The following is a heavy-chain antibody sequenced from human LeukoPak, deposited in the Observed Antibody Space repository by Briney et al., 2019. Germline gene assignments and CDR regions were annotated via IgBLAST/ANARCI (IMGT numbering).Heavy chain of an antibody. V-gene: IGHV5-51*01. CDR1: GYSFTSYW. D-gene: IGHD1-7*01. Sequence: GESLKISCKGSGYSFTSYWIAWVRQMPGKGLEWMGVIYPGDSDTRYSPSFQGQVTFSADKSISTAYLQWSYLKASDTAMYYCARHISKEELLPFDYWGQGTLVTVSS. J-gene: IGHJ4*02. CDR3: ARHISKEELLPFDY. CDR2: IYPGDSDT.